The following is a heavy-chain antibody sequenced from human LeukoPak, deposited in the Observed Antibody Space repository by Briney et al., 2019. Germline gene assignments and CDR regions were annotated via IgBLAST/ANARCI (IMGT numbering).Heavy chain of an antibody. CDR3: AREGLSSIAARHVLYYFDY. CDR2: INPNSGGT. Sequence: GASVKVSCKASGYIFTGYYMHWVRQAPGQGLEWMGWINPNSGGTNYAQKFQGRVTMTRDTSISTAYMELSRLRSDDTAVYYCAREGLSSIAARHVLYYFDYWGQGTLVTVSS. CDR1: GYIFTGYY. J-gene: IGHJ4*02. V-gene: IGHV1-2*02. D-gene: IGHD6-6*01.